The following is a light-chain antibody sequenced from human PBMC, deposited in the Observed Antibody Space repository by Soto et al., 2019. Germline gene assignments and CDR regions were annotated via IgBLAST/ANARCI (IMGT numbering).Light chain of an antibody. V-gene: IGKV3-20*01. CDR2: GAA. J-gene: IGKJ1*01. Sequence: EIVLTQSPGTLSLSPGERATLSCRATESVDSNYLAWYQQKPGQAPRLLIYGAASRATGTPDRFSGSGSGTDFILTISRLDPEDSAVYYCQQYSDSPLTFGQGTKVEIK. CDR3: QQYSDSPLT. CDR1: ESVDSNY.